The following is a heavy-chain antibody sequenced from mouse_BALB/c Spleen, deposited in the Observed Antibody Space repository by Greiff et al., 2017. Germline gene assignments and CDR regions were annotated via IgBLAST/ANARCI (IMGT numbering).Heavy chain of an antibody. CDR1: GFTFSSYA. Sequence: EVMLVESGGGLVKPGGSLKLSCAASGFTFSSYAMSWVRQTPEKRLEWVATISSGGSYTYYPDSVKGRFTISRDNAKNTLYLQMSSLRSEDTAMYYCARLYDGYTLGYWGQGTTLTVSS. CDR3: ARLYDGYTLGY. V-gene: IGHV5-9-1*01. J-gene: IGHJ2*01. CDR2: ISSGGSYT. D-gene: IGHD2-3*01.